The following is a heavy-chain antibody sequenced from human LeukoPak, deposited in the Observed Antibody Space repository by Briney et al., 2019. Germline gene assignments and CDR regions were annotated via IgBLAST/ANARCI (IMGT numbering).Heavy chain of an antibody. CDR1: GFTFSSYS. D-gene: IGHD6-13*01. J-gene: IGHJ4*02. Sequence: PGGSLRLSCAASGFTFSSYSMNWVRQAPGKGLEWVSSISSSSSYIYYADSVKGRITISRDNAKNSLYLQMNSLRAEDTAVYYCARDAGVKQQLAFIDYWGQGTLVTVSS. CDR2: ISSSSSYI. V-gene: IGHV3-21*01. CDR3: ARDAGVKQQLAFIDY.